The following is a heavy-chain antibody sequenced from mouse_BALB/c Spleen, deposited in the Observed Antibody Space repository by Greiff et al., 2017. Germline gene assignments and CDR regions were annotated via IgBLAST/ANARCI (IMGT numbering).Heavy chain of an antibody. D-gene: IGHD2-1*01. J-gene: IGHJ4*01. CDR3: ARYGRCPYAMDY. V-gene: IGHV1-7*01. CDR2: INPSTGYT. Sequence: QVQLQQSGAELAKPGASVKMSCKASGYTFTSYWMHWVKQRPGQGLEWIGYINPSTGYTEYNQKFKDKATLTADKSSSTAYMQLSSLTSEDSAVYYCARYGRCPYAMDYWGQGTSVTVSS. CDR1: GYTFTSYW.